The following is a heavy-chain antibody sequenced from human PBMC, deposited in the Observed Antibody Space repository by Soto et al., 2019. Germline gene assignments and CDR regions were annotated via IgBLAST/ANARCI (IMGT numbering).Heavy chain of an antibody. CDR1: GGSFSGYY. Sequence: SETLSLTCAVYGGSFSGYYWSWIRQPPGKGLEWIGEINHSGSTNYNPSLKSRVTISVDTSKNQFSLKLSSVTAAATAVYYWARWGAAAPTRRGGENDYWGQGTLVTVSS. CDR3: ARWGAAAPTRRGGENDY. D-gene: IGHD6-13*01. J-gene: IGHJ4*02. CDR2: INHSGST. V-gene: IGHV4-34*01.